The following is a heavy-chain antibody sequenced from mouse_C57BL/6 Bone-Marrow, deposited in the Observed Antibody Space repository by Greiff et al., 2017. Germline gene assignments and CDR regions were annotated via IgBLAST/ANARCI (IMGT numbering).Heavy chain of an antibody. V-gene: IGHV5-9-1*02. CDR3: TRAPYDYDDAY. D-gene: IGHD2-4*01. CDR2: ISSGGDYI. Sequence: EVQGVESGEGLVKPGGSLKLSCAASGFTFSSYAMSWVRQTPEKRLEWVAYISSGGDYIYYADTVKGRFTISRDNARNTLYLQMSSLKSEDTAMYYCTRAPYDYDDAYWGQGTLVTVSA. CDR1: GFTFSSYA. J-gene: IGHJ3*01.